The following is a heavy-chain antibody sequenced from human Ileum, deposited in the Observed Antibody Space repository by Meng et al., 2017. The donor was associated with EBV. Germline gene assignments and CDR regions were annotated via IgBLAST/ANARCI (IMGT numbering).Heavy chain of an antibody. CDR1: GDAISSDIW. Sequence: VQRSWWGPGLVKPSGTLSLTCTVSGDAISSDIWWSWVRQPPGKGLEWIGEVYHRGDTNYNPSLKSRVDISVDKSKNQFYLSLFSVTAADTAVYYCGRDQGRELINHWGQGTLVTVSS. CDR2: VYHRGDT. J-gene: IGHJ4*02. CDR3: GRDQGRELINH. V-gene: IGHV4-4*02. D-gene: IGHD1-7*01.